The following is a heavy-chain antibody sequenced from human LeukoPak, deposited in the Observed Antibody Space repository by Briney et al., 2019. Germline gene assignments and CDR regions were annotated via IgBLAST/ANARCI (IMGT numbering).Heavy chain of an antibody. J-gene: IGHJ4*02. Sequence: GGSLRLSCAASEFSVGSNYMTWVRQAPGKGLEWVSLIYSGGSTYYADSVKGRFTISRDNSKNTVYLQMNSLRAEDTAVYNCARDLSLIALTDWGQGTLVTVSS. V-gene: IGHV3-66*01. CDR3: ARDLSLIALTD. CDR1: EFSVGSNY. CDR2: IYSGGST. D-gene: IGHD3-22*01.